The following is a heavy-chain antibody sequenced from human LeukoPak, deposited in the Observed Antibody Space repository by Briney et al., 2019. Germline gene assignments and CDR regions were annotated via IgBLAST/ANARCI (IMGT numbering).Heavy chain of an antibody. CDR3: ARDSVARIRNSGFDI. J-gene: IGHJ3*02. D-gene: IGHD3-10*01. CDR2: INPSGGST. CDR1: GYTFTSYY. V-gene: IGHV1-46*01. Sequence: ASVKVSCKASGYTFTSYYMHWVRQAPGQGLEWMGIINPSGGSTSYAQKFQGRVTMTRDTSTSTVYMELSSLRSEDTAVYYCARDSVARIRNSGFDIRGQGTMVTVSS.